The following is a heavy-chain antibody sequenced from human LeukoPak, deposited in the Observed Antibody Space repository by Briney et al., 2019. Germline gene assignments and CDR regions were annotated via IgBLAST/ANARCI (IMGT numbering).Heavy chain of an antibody. CDR1: GFTFSDYY. CDR3: AGDGYSYGINWFDP. J-gene: IGHJ5*02. CDR2: ISSSGSTI. D-gene: IGHD5-18*01. V-gene: IGHV3-11*04. Sequence: GGSLRLSCAASGFTFSDYYMSWIRQAPGKGLEWVSYISSSGSTIYYADSVKGRFTISRDNAKNSLYLQMNSLRAEDTAVYYCAGDGYSYGINWFDPWGQGTLVTVSS.